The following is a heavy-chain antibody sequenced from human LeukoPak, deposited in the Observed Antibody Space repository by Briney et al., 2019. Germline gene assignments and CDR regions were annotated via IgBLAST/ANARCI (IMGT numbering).Heavy chain of an antibody. V-gene: IGHV4-59*11. CDR1: GGSISGHY. Sequence: SETLSLTCTVSGGSISGHYWSWIRQPPGKGLEWIGYIYYSGSTNYNPSLKSRVTISVDTSKNQFSLKLSSVTAADTAVYYCARALRGFDYWGQGTLVTVSS. J-gene: IGHJ4*02. CDR2: IYYSGST. CDR3: ARALRGFDY. D-gene: IGHD3-16*01.